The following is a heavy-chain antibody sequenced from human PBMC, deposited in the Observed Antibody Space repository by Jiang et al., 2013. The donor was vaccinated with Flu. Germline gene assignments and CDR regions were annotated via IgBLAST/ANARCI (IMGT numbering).Heavy chain of an antibody. D-gene: IGHD3-22*01. CDR3: ARGGEGPPYYYDSSGLLVGAFDI. Sequence: GAEVKKPGASVKVSCKASGYTFTSYGISWVRQAPGQGLEWMGWISAYNGNTNYAQKLQGRVTMTTDTSTSTAYMELRSLRSDDTAVYYCARGGEGPPYYYDSSGLLVGAFDIWGQGTNGHRLF. CDR2: ISAYNGNT. J-gene: IGHJ3*02. V-gene: IGHV1-18*01. CDR1: GYTFTSYG.